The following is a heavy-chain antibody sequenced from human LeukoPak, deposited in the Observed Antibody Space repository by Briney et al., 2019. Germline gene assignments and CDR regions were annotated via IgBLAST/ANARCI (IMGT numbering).Heavy chain of an antibody. Sequence: GGSLRLSCAASGFTFDDYAMHWVRQAPGKGLEWVSLISGDGGSTYYANSVKGRFTISRDNSKNSLYLQMNSLRTEDTALYYCAKGDYGDYEDYFDYWGQGTLVTVSS. J-gene: IGHJ4*02. V-gene: IGHV3-43*02. CDR3: AKGDYGDYEDYFDY. D-gene: IGHD4-17*01. CDR1: GFTFDDYA. CDR2: ISGDGGST.